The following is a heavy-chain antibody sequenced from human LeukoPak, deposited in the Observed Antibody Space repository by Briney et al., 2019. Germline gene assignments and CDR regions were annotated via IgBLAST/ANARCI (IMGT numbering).Heavy chain of an antibody. CDR3: ARDGSSGRGYYYYYGMDV. J-gene: IGHJ6*04. V-gene: IGHV3-53*01. CDR1: GFTVNTHY. D-gene: IGHD1-26*01. Sequence: GGSLRLSCAASGFTVNTHYMSWVRQAPGKGLEWVSIMHSVGTTYYADSVKGRFTFSRDNSKNTLYLQMNNLRAEDTAVYYCARDGSSGRGYYYYYGMDVWGEGTTVTVSS. CDR2: MHSVGTT.